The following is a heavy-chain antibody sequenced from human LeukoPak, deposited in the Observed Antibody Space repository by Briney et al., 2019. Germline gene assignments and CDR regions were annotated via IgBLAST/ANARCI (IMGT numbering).Heavy chain of an antibody. Sequence: PWGSLSLSCAASGFTFSSYAMIWVRQAPGKGLEWVSAISGSGGSTYYADSVKGRFTISRDNSKNTLYLQMNSLRAEDTAVYYCARDPSGPDYDSKDDYWGQGTLVTVSS. CDR2: ISGSGGST. V-gene: IGHV3-23*01. CDR1: GFTFSSYA. J-gene: IGHJ4*02. D-gene: IGHD3-22*01. CDR3: ARDPSGPDYDSKDDY.